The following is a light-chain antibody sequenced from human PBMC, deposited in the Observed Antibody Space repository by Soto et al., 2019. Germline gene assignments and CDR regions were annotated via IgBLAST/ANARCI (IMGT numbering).Light chain of an antibody. J-gene: IGLJ3*02. CDR1: SSAVANYNL. Sequence: QSALTQPASVSGSPGQSITISCTGTSSAVANYNLVSWYQQHPGKAPKLIIYEGSQRPSGVSNRFSGSKSDNTASLAISGLQAEDEADYYCRSYAGSSTHWVFGGGTKLTVL. V-gene: IGLV2-23*01. CDR2: EGS. CDR3: RSYAGSSTHWV.